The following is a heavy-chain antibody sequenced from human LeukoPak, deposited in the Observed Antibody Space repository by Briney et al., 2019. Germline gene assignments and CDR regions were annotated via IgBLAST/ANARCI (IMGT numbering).Heavy chain of an antibody. J-gene: IGHJ4*02. CDR1: GGSFRGYY. CDR3: ARSHCSGDSCNSNPTHFDY. CDR2: IYHSGST. D-gene: IGHD2-15*01. Sequence: SETLSLTCAVYGGSFRGYYWSWIRQPPGKGLEWIGSIYHSGSTYYNPSLKSRVTISVDTSKNQFSLKLSSVTAADTAVYYCARSHCSGDSCNSNPTHFDYWGQGTLVTVSS. V-gene: IGHV4-34*01.